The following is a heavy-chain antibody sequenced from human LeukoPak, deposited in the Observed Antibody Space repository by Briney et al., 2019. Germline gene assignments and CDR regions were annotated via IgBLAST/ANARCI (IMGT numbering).Heavy chain of an antibody. V-gene: IGHV1-3*01. Sequence: GASVKVSCKASGYTFASYAIHWVRQAPGHRLEWMGWINADNDNTKYSQKFQGRVTITRDTSASTAYMELSSLRSEDTAVYYCAIERISSLDYWGQGTLVTVSS. CDR1: GYTFASYA. J-gene: IGHJ4*02. D-gene: IGHD1-1*01. CDR3: AIERISSLDY. CDR2: INADNDNT.